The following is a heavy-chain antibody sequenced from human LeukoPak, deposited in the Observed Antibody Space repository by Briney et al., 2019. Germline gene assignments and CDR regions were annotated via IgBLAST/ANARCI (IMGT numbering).Heavy chain of an antibody. CDR2: INAGNGNT. J-gene: IGHJ5*02. D-gene: IGHD4-17*01. V-gene: IGHV1-3*01. Sequence: ASVKVSCKASGYTFISYAMHWVRQAPGQRLEWMGWINAGNGNTKYSQKFQGRVTITRDTSASTAYMELSSLRSEDTAVYYCARDENDYGVVSWFDPWGQGTLVTVSS. CDR3: ARDENDYGVVSWFDP. CDR1: GYTFISYA.